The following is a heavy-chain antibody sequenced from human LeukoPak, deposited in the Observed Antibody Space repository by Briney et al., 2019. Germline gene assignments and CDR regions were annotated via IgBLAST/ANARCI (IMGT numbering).Heavy chain of an antibody. V-gene: IGHV1-46*01. Sequence: ASVKVSCKASGYTFTSYYMHWVRQAPGQGLEWMGIINPSGGSTGYAQKFQGRVTMTRDMSTSTVYMELSSLRSEDTAVYYCARDPQGLTPFDYWGQGTLVTVSS. CDR2: INPSGGST. J-gene: IGHJ4*02. CDR1: GYTFTSYY. D-gene: IGHD3-22*01. CDR3: ARDPQGLTPFDY.